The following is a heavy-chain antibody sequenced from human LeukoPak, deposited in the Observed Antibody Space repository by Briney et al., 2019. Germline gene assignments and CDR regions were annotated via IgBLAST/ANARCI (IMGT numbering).Heavy chain of an antibody. Sequence: GGSLRLSCAASGFTFSSYAMHWVRQAPGKGLEWVAFIRNDGSNEYYADSVKGRFTISRDSSKNTLYLQMNNLRAEDTAVYYCAKDYGGTLYCMDVWGKGTTVTVSS. J-gene: IGHJ6*03. D-gene: IGHD4-17*01. CDR2: IRNDGSNE. CDR1: GFTFSSYA. V-gene: IGHV3-30*02. CDR3: AKDYGGTLYCMDV.